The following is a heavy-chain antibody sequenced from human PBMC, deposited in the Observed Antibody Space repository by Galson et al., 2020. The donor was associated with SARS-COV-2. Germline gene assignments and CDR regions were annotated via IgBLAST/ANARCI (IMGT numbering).Heavy chain of an antibody. D-gene: IGHD3-10*01. CDR2: IYYSGST. V-gene: IGHV4-59*08. J-gene: IGHJ3*02. CDR1: GGSISNYY. CDR3: TSRFGSGSYPWTSDNAFDI. Sequence: SETLSLTCTVSGGSISNYYWSWIRQPPGKGLEYIGYIYYSGSTDYNPSLKSRVTISVDTSKNQFSLKLRSVTAADTAVYYCTSRFGSGSYPWTSDNAFDIWGKGTMVTVSS.